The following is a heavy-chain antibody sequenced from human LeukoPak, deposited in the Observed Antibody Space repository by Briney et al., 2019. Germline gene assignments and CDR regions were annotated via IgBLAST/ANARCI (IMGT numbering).Heavy chain of an antibody. V-gene: IGHV3-23*01. CDR2: ISPGGST. D-gene: IGHD3-10*01. J-gene: IGHJ4*02. CDR3: AKRSGSGGPFDY. Sequence: GGSLRLSCAASGFTFTNYAMGWVRQAPGRGLEWVSNISPGGSTNYADSVKGRFTISRDNYKNTMYLQMNSLRAEDTAVYYCAKRSGSGGPFDYWGQGILVTVSS. CDR1: GFTFTNYA.